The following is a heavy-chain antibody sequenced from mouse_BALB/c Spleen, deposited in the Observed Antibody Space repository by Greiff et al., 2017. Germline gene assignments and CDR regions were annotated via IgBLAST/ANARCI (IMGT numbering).Heavy chain of an antibody. V-gene: IGHV5-17*02. D-gene: IGHD2-4*01. J-gene: IGHJ4*01. CDR1: GFTFSSFG. Sequence: DVKLVESGGGLVQPGGSRKLSCAASGFTFSSFGMHWVRQAPEKGLEWVAYISSGSSTIYYADTVKGRFTISRDNPKNTLFLQMTSLRSEDTAMYYCASLLYDYDGGYAMDYWGQGTSVTVSS. CDR2: ISSGSSTI. CDR3: ASLLYDYDGGYAMDY.